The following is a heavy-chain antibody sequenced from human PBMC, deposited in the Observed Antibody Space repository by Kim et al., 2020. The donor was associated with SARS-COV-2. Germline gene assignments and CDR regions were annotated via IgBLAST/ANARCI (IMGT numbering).Heavy chain of an antibody. D-gene: IGHD6-13*01. CDR1: GGSFSGYC. CDR3: ATSGRPYSSSWYVLGY. CDR2: INHSGST. V-gene: IGHV4-34*01. J-gene: IGHJ4*01. Sequence: SETLSLTCAVYGGSFSGYCWSWIRQPPGKGLEWIGEINHSGSTNYNPSLKSRVTISVDTSKNQFSLKLSSVAAADTAVYYCATSGRPYSSSWYVLGYWG.